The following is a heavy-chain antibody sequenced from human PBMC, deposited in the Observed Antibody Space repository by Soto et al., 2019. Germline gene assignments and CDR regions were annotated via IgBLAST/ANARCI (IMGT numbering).Heavy chain of an antibody. CDR1: GFTISSCV. Sequence: EMLLLDSGGGFVQPGVSLRISCAGSGFTISSCVMAWVHQAPGKGLEWISAISWSGGDTDSADSVKGRFTISRDNSKNTLYLQMSSLRAEDTALYYCAKATSTSGSVPRRDAFDVWGQGTMVTVSS. D-gene: IGHD6-6*01. CDR2: ISWSGGDT. CDR3: AKATSTSGSVPRRDAFDV. V-gene: IGHV3-23*01. J-gene: IGHJ3*01.